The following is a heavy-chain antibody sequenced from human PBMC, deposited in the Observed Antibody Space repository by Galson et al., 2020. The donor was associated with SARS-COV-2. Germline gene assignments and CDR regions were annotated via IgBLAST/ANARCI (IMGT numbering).Heavy chain of an antibody. CDR1: GYSFTTSW. CDR2: IYPDDSYT. Sequence: GESLKISCKGFGYSFTTSWIGWVRQMPGKGLEWMGIIYPDDSYTIYSPSFQGQVTISADKSISTAFLQWSSLKASDTAIYYCARHGASSGWYEGIDYWGQGTLVTVSS. CDR3: ARHGASSGWYEGIDY. J-gene: IGHJ4*02. D-gene: IGHD6-19*01. V-gene: IGHV5-51*01.